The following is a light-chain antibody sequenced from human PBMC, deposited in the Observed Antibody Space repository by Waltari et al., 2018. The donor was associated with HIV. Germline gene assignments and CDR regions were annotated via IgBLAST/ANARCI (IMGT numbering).Light chain of an antibody. CDR3: QQFRSYPRT. CDR2: DAS. Sequence: AIQLTQSPSSLSASIGDRVTITCRASQGGRNALAWYQQKPGRPPKLLIYDASTLESGVPSRFSGSLSGTDFNLTISNLQPEDSATYYCQQFRSYPRTFGQGATLEIK. CDR1: QGGRNA. V-gene: IGKV1-13*02. J-gene: IGKJ2*01.